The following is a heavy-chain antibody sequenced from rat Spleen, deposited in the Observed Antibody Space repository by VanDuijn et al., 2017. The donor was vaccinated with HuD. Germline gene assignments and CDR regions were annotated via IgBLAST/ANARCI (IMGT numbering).Heavy chain of an antibody. V-gene: IGHV5-29*01. CDR1: GFTFSSYW. CDR2: ISYDGGNT. Sequence: EVQLVETGGGLVQPGRSLKLSCVASGFTFSSYWMTWIRQAPGKGLEWVATISYDGGNTYYRDSVKGRFTISRDNSKSTLYLQMDSLRSADTATYYCARRHYGYTDYFDYWGQGVMVTVSS. CDR3: ARRHYGYTDYFDY. J-gene: IGHJ2*01. D-gene: IGHD1-9*01.